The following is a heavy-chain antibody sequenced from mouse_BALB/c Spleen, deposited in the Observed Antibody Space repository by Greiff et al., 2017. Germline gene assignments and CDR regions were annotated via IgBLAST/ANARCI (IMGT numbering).Heavy chain of an antibody. CDR2: ISSGGST. J-gene: IGHJ2*01. CDR1: GFTFSSYA. Sequence: EVKVEESGGGLVKPGGSLKLSCAASGFTFSSYAMSWVRQTPEKRLEWVASISSGGSTYYPDSVKGRFTISRDNARNILYLQMSSLRSEDTAMYYCARGQRGWDYFDYWGQGTTLTVSS. D-gene: IGHD3-3*01. V-gene: IGHV5-6-5*01. CDR3: ARGQRGWDYFDY.